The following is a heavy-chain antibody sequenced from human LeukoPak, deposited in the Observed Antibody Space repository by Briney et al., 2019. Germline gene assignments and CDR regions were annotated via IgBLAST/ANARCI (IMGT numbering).Heavy chain of an antibody. CDR3: ARDWNYYGSGSSPDY. CDR1: GGSISSSSYY. J-gene: IGHJ4*02. D-gene: IGHD3-10*01. CDR2: IYYSGTT. V-gene: IGHV4-39*07. Sequence: SETLSLTCTVSGGSISSSSYYWGWIRQPPGKGLQWIGTIYYSGTTYYNPSLKSRVTISVDTSKNQFSLKLRSVTAADTAVYYCARDWNYYGSGSSPDYWGQGILVTVSS.